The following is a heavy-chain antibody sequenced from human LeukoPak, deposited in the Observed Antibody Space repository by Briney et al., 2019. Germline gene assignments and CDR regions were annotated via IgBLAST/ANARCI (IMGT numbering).Heavy chain of an antibody. V-gene: IGHV3-7*03. D-gene: IGHD6-13*01. Sequence: GGPLRLSCAASGFPFSSYSMTWVRQAPGKGLEWVANIKPDGTTKFYVDSVKGRFTISRDNALNSLYLQMNSLRAEDTAIYYSARSIPYGTTWYGRSDYWGQGTLVTVSS. CDR2: IKPDGTTK. J-gene: IGHJ4*02. CDR3: ARSIPYGTTWYGRSDY. CDR1: GFPFSSYS.